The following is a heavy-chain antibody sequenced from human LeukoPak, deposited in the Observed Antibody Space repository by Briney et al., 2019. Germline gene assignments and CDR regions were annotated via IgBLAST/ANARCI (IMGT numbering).Heavy chain of an antibody. Sequence: PGGSLRLSCTASGFTFSTYWMSWVRQAPGKGLEWVANIMQDGSEKNYVDSVKGRFFISRDNAKNSLYLQMNSLRSEDTAVYYCARAESGGYQGGPLDYWGQGTLVTVSS. CDR2: IMQDGSEK. J-gene: IGHJ4*02. V-gene: IGHV3-7*05. CDR1: GFTFSTYW. CDR3: ARAESGGYQGGPLDY. D-gene: IGHD3-22*01.